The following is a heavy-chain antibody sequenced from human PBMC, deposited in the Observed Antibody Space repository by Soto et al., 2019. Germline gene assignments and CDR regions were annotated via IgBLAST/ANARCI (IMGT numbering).Heavy chain of an antibody. CDR2: INHSGST. CDR1: GGSFSGYY. V-gene: IGHV4-34*01. CDR3: AGGRHTIVVVVANFFDP. D-gene: IGHD2-15*01. J-gene: IGHJ5*02. Sequence: SETLSLTCAVYGGSFSGYYWSWIRQPPGKGLEWIGEINHSGSTNYNPSLKSRVTISVDTSKNQFSLKLSPVTAADTAVYYCAGGRHTIVVVVANFFDPWGQGTLVTVSS.